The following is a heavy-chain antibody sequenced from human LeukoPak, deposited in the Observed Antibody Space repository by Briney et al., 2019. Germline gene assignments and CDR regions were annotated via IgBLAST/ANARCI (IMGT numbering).Heavy chain of an antibody. Sequence: PGGSLRLSCSASGFTFSSYAMSWVRQAPGKGLEWVSAISGSGGSTYYADSVKGRFTISRDNSKNTLYLQMNSLRAEDTAVYYCANRDSRCWEGAFDIWGQGTMVTVSS. CDR1: GFTFSSYA. CDR3: ANRDSRCWEGAFDI. CDR2: ISGSGGST. J-gene: IGHJ3*02. V-gene: IGHV3-23*01. D-gene: IGHD6-19*01.